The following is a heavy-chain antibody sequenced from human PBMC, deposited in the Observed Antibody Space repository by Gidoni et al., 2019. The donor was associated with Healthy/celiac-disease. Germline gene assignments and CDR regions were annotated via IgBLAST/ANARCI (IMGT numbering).Heavy chain of an antibody. V-gene: IGHV4-61*01. D-gene: IGHD5-18*01. CDR1: GGSVRTGSYY. Sequence: QVQLQESGPGLVKPSETLSLTCTVSGGSVRTGSYYWSWIRQPPGKGLEWIGYIYYSGSTNYNPSLKSRVTISVDTSKNQFSLKLSSVTAADTAVYYCARGRGYSYGPGFDYWGQGTLVTVSS. CDR2: IYYSGST. CDR3: ARGRGYSYGPGFDY. J-gene: IGHJ4*02.